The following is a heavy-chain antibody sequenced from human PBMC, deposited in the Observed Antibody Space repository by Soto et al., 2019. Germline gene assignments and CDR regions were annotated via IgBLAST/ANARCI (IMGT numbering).Heavy chain of an antibody. Sequence: SETLSLTCTVSGGSVSSGDYYWSWIRQPPGKGLEWIGYIYYSGSTYYNPSLKSRVTISVDTSKNQFSLKLSSVTAADTAVYYCARCINGVFLNWFDPWGQGTLVTVSS. D-gene: IGHD2-8*01. CDR3: ARCINGVFLNWFDP. J-gene: IGHJ5*02. V-gene: IGHV4-30-4*01. CDR1: GGSVSSGDYY. CDR2: IYYSGST.